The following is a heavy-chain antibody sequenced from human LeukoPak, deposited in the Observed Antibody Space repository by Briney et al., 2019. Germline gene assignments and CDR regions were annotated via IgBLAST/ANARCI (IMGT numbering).Heavy chain of an antibody. D-gene: IGHD1-26*01. CDR3: ARVRGGSGSSYAADAFDI. V-gene: IGHV3-7*01. Sequence: PGGSLRLSCAASGFSFSTYWMSWVRQAPGKGLEWVANIKQDGSEKYYVDSVKGRFTISRDNAKSTLYLQMNSLRAEDTAVYYCARVRGGSGSSYAADAFDIWGQGTMVTVSS. CDR2: IKQDGSEK. CDR1: GFSFSTYW. J-gene: IGHJ3*02.